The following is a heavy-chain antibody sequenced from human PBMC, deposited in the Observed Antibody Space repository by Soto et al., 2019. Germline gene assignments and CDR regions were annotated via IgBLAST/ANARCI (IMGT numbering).Heavy chain of an antibody. CDR2: IYHSGST. CDR3: ATSPGSAAGDY. J-gene: IGHJ4*02. V-gene: IGHV4-4*02. D-gene: IGHD6-13*01. Sequence: SETLSLTCAVSGGSISSSIWWNWVRQPPGKGLEWIGEIYHSGSTNYNPSLKSRVTISVDKSKNQFSLRLSSVTDADTAVYYCATSPGSAAGDYWGKGTLVTVSS. CDR1: GGSISSSIW.